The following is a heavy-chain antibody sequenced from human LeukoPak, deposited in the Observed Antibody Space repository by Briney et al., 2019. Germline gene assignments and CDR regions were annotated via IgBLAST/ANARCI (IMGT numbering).Heavy chain of an antibody. J-gene: IGHJ4*02. CDR3: AKDTGQWPIRTFDY. V-gene: IGHV3-23*01. CDR1: GFTFSSYA. Sequence: GGSLGLSCAASGFTFSSYAMTWVRQAPGKGLEWVSGISYSGGTKYYADSVKGRFTISRDNSKNTLYLQMSSLRAEDTAVYYCAKDTGQWPIRTFDYWGQGTLVTVSS. CDR2: ISYSGGTK. D-gene: IGHD6-19*01.